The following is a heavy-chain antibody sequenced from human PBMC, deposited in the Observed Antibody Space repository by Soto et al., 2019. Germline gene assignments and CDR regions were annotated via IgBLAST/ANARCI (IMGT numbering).Heavy chain of an antibody. CDR2: IYYSGST. D-gene: IGHD3-22*01. J-gene: IGHJ3*02. CDR3: ARTYDGSGPNSGGYGFDI. Sequence: QVQLQESCPGLVKPSETLSLSCSVSGGSISSYYWSWIRQPPGKGLEWIAYIYYSGSTSYNPSLKSRVSISLDTSKNQFSLKLSSVTAADTAVYYCARTYDGSGPNSGGYGFDIWGQGTMVTVSS. CDR1: GGSISSYY. V-gene: IGHV4-59*01.